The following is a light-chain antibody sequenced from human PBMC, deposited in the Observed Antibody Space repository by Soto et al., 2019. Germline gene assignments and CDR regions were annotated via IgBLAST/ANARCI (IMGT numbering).Light chain of an antibody. Sequence: DIHMTQSPSTLSASVGDRVTITCRASQSISIWLAWYQQKPGKAPNLLIYKTSSLETGVPSRFSGSGSGTEFTLNISSLQPDDFAPYYCQHWNDYSWTFGQGTKVEVK. CDR1: QSISIW. V-gene: IGKV1-5*03. J-gene: IGKJ1*01. CDR2: KTS. CDR3: QHWNDYSWT.